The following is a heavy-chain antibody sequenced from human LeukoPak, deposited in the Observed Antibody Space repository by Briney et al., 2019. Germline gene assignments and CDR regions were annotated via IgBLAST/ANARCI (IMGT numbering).Heavy chain of an antibody. D-gene: IGHD3-3*01. CDR2: INAGNGNT. Sequence: ASVKVSCKASGYTFTSYAMHWVRQAPGQRLEWMGWINAGNGNTKYSQKFQGRVTITRDTSASTAYMELSSLRSEDTAVYYCARVSLEFDLPYGDFDYWGRGTLVTVSS. V-gene: IGHV1-3*01. J-gene: IGHJ4*02. CDR1: GYTFTSYA. CDR3: ARVSLEFDLPYGDFDY.